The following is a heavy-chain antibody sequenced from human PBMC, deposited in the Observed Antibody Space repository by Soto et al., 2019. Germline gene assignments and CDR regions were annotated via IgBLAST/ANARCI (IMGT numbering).Heavy chain of an antibody. CDR1: GFTFSSYW. Sequence: EVQLVESGGGLVQPGGSLRLSCAASGFTFSSYWMHWVRQAPGKGLVWVSRINGDGGSATYADSVKGRFTISRDNAKNILYVQRNSRRAEGRAVYYCERGGYYGSGAFDSWGQGTLVTVSS. V-gene: IGHV3-74*03. CDR2: INGDGGSA. CDR3: ERGGYYGSGAFDS. D-gene: IGHD3-10*01. J-gene: IGHJ4*02.